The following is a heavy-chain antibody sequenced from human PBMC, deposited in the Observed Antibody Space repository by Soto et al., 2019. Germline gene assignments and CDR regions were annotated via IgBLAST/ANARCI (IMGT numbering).Heavy chain of an antibody. J-gene: IGHJ4*02. V-gene: IGHV4-30-4*01. D-gene: IGHD3-10*01. Sequence: SETLSLTCTVSGDSINSADYYWNWIRQTPGKGLEWIGHIYYSGATDYNPSLKGRVTISSDTSKNQFSLRLTSVTAADTAIYYCASRKSFYASGTDHWGQGTLVTSPQ. CDR3: ASRKSFYASGTDH. CDR1: GDSINSADYY. CDR2: IYYSGAT.